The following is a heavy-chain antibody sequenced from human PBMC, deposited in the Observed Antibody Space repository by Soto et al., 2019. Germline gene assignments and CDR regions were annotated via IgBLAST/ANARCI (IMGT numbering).Heavy chain of an antibody. CDR3: ARDQSSGWYQFDY. CDR1: GYTFTSHW. V-gene: IGHV5-51*01. CDR2: IYPGDSDT. J-gene: IGHJ4*02. Sequence: GESLKISCKGSGYTFTSHWIGWVRQMPGKGLEWMGIIYPGDSDTRYSPSFQGQVIISADKSITTAYLQWSSLRSEDTAVYYCARDQSSGWYQFDYWGQGTLVTVSS. D-gene: IGHD6-19*01.